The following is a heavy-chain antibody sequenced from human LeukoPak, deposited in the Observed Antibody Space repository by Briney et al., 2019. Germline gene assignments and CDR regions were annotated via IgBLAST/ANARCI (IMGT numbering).Heavy chain of an antibody. D-gene: IGHD4-17*01. CDR2: ISTNGGTT. Sequence: PGRSLRLSCSASGFSFSTYAMHWVRQAPGKGLEHVSAISTNGGTTYYAESSRGRFAISSDNSKNTLYLQMSSLRADDTAVYYCVKGPGPTVNYYFDFWGQGTLVTVSS. J-gene: IGHJ4*02. V-gene: IGHV3-64D*06. CDR1: GFSFSTYA. CDR3: VKGPGPTVNYYFDF.